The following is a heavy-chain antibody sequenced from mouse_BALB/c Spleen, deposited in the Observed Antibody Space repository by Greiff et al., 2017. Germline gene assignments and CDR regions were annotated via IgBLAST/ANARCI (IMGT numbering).Heavy chain of an antibody. CDR2: IYPGSGST. CDR3: ARFDGYLDD. Sequence: QVQLQQPGAELVKPGTSVKLSCKASGYNFTSYWINWVKLRPGQGLEWIGDIYPGSGSTNYNEKFKSKATLTVDTSSSTAYMQLSSLASEDSALYYCARFDGYLDDWGQGTTLTVSS. V-gene: IGHV1-55*01. J-gene: IGHJ2*01. CDR1: GYNFTSYW. D-gene: IGHD2-3*01.